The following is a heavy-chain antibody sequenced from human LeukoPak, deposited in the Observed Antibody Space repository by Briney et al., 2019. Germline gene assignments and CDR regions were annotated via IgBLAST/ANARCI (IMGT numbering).Heavy chain of an antibody. J-gene: IGHJ4*02. V-gene: IGHV4-39*07. CDR3: AAGRPPYY. D-gene: IGHD6-13*01. CDR2: IYYSGST. CDR1: GGSISSSSYY. Sequence: PSETLSLTCTVSGGSISSSSYYWGWIRQPPGKGLEWIGSIYYSGSTYYNPSLKSRVTISLDTSKNQFSLKLISVTAADTAVYYCAAGRPPYYWGQGTLVTVSS.